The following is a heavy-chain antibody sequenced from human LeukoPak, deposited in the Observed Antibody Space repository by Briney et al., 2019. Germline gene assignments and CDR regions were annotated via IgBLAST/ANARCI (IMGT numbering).Heavy chain of an antibody. CDR1: GYTFTTYD. V-gene: IGHV1-8*01. CDR2: MNPNSGNA. CDR3: ARRIRGAPTDY. J-gene: IGHJ4*02. D-gene: IGHD3-10*01. Sequence: ASVTVSCKASGYTFTTYDLNWVRHATGQGFEWMGWMNPNSGNAGYAQKFQGRVTMTRNTSISTAYMELSNLTSEDTAVYYCARRIRGAPTDYWGQGTLVTVSS.